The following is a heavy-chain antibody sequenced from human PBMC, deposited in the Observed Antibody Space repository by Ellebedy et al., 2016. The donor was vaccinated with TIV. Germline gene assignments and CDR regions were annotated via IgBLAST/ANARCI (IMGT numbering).Heavy chain of an antibody. J-gene: IGHJ4*02. Sequence: GESLKISXKGSGYSFTSYWIGWVRQMPGKGLEWMGIIYPGDSDTRYSPSFQGQATISADKSISTAYLQWSSLKASDTAMYYCARLGTMVRGVIGYWGQGTLVTVSS. CDR1: GYSFTSYW. CDR2: IYPGDSDT. CDR3: ARLGTMVRGVIGY. V-gene: IGHV5-51*01. D-gene: IGHD3-10*01.